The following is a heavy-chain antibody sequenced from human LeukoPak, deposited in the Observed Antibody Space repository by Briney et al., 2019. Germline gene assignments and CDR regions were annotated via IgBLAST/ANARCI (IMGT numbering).Heavy chain of an antibody. J-gene: IGHJ4*02. CDR2: LRGNGDT. D-gene: IGHD1-1*01. CDR1: GFTFSSYA. V-gene: IGHV3-23*01. Sequence: GGSLRLSCAASGFTFSSYAMSWVRGAPARGLEWVSSLRGNGDTFYPDSVKGRFTLSRDDSRHTVYLQLHSLGADDTAVYYCATASWVANADAVLWGQGTVVTVSS. CDR3: ATASWVANADAVL.